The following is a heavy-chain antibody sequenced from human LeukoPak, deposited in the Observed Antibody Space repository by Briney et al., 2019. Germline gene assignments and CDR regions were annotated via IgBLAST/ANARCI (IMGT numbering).Heavy chain of an antibody. J-gene: IGHJ6*02. CDR1: GGTFSSYA. CDR2: IIPIFGTA. V-gene: IGHV1-69*13. D-gene: IGHD2-2*01. CDR3: ARVRLGYCSSTCCSVRYYYGMDV. Sequence: ASVKVSCKASGGTFSSYAISWVRQAPGQGLEWMGGIIPIFGTANYAQKFQGRVTITADESTSTAYMELSSLRSEDTAVYYCARVRLGYCSSTCCSVRYYYGMDVWGQGTTVTVSS.